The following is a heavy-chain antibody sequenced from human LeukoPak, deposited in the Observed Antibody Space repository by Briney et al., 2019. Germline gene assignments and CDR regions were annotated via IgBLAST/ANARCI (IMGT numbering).Heavy chain of an antibody. CDR1: GFTFSSYG. D-gene: IGHD5-18*01. CDR3: ARARSSYGYGDAFDI. CDR2: ISGSGGST. Sequence: GGSLRLSCAASGFTFSSYGMSWVRQAPGKGLEWVSAISGSGGSTYYADSVKGRFTISRDNSKNTLYLQMNSLRAEDTAVYYCARARSSYGYGDAFDIWGQGTMVTVSS. J-gene: IGHJ3*02. V-gene: IGHV3-23*01.